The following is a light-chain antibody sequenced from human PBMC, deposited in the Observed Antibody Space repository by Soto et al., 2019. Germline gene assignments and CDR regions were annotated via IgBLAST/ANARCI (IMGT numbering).Light chain of an antibody. V-gene: IGLV2-8*01. J-gene: IGLJ3*02. Sequence: QSVLTQPPSASGSPGQSVTISCTGSSSDAGGYNYVSWYQQHPGKAPKLMIYEVYKRPSGVPDRFSGSKSGNTASLTVSGLQDEDEADYYCSSYAGSSTLFGGGTKLTVL. CDR2: EVY. CDR1: SSDAGGYNY. CDR3: SSYAGSSTL.